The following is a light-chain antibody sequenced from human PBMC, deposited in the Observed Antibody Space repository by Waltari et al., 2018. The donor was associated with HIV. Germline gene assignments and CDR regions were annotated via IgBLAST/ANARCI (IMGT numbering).Light chain of an antibody. CDR3: CSYAGSSTYVV. Sequence: QSALPHPASVSWSPGQSFTISCTGHSSDFGSYNFVPWYHQHPGNAPKLIIYEGDKRPSGVSYRFSGSKSGSTASLTISGLQAEDEADYYCCSYAGSSTYVVFGGGTQLTVL. CDR2: EGD. J-gene: IGLJ2*01. V-gene: IGLV2-23*01. CDR1: SSDFGSYNF.